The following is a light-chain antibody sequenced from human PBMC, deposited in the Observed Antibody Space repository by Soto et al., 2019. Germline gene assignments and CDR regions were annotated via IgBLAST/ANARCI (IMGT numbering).Light chain of an antibody. J-gene: IGLJ2*01. CDR2: RNN. CDR3: AASDDSLSGRV. CDR1: SSSIGSNF. Sequence: QSVLTQPPSASGTPGQRVTISCSGSSSSIGSNFVYWYQQLPGTAPKLLIYRNNQRPSGVPDRFSGSKSGTSASLAISGLRSEDEADYYCAASDDSLSGRVFGGGTKLTVL. V-gene: IGLV1-47*01.